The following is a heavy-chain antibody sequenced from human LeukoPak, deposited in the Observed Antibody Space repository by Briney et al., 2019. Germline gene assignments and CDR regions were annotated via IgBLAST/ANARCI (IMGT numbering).Heavy chain of an antibody. CDR3: ARGRGQWLVWD. Sequence: SETLSLTCAVYGGSFSGYYWSWIRQPPGKGLEWIGEINHSGSTNYNPSLKSRVTISVDTSKNQFSLKLSSVTAADTAVYYCARGRGQWLVWDWGQGTLVTVSS. J-gene: IGHJ4*02. V-gene: IGHV4-34*01. D-gene: IGHD6-19*01. CDR1: GGSFSGYY. CDR2: INHSGST.